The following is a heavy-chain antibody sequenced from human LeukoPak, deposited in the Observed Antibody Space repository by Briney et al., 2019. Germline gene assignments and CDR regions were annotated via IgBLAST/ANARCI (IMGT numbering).Heavy chain of an antibody. CDR2: VYYSGST. V-gene: IGHV4-39*01. Sequence: SGTLSLTCTVSGGSISSSNYYWIWIRQPPGKGLEWIGSVYYSGSTYYNPSLKTGVTICGDTSKKPFSLTLTSATAADTAVYYCASSPGGYCSSTSCYTGGTFDYWGQGILVTVSS. D-gene: IGHD2-2*02. CDR3: ASSPGGYCSSTSCYTGGTFDY. CDR1: GGSISSSNYY. J-gene: IGHJ4*02.